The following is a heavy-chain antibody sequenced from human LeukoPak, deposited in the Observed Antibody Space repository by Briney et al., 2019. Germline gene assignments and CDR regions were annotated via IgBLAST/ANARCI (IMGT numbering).Heavy chain of an antibody. Sequence: GGSLRLSCAASGFTFSSYGMHWVRQAPGKGLEWVAVISYDGSNKYYADSVKGRFTISRDNSKNTLYLQMNSLRAEDTAVYYCARERYCSSTSCYFFDYWGQGTLVTVSS. V-gene: IGHV3-30*03. CDR3: ARERYCSSTSCYFFDY. CDR1: GFTFSSYG. D-gene: IGHD2-2*01. CDR2: ISYDGSNK. J-gene: IGHJ4*02.